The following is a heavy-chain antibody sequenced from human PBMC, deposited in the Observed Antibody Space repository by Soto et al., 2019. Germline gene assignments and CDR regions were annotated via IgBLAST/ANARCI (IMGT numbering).Heavy chain of an antibody. J-gene: IGHJ6*02. Sequence: EVQLVESGGGLVKPGGSLRLSCAASGFTFSSYSMNWVRQAPGKGLEWVSSISSSSSYIYYADSVKGRFTISRDNAKYSLYLQMNSLRAEDTAVYYCARDWGSGWHYGMDVWGQGTTVTVSS. D-gene: IGHD6-19*01. CDR2: ISSSSSYI. V-gene: IGHV3-21*01. CDR1: GFTFSSYS. CDR3: ARDWGSGWHYGMDV.